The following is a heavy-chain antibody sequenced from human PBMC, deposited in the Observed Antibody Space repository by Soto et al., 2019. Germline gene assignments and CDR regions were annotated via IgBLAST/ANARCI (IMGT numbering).Heavy chain of an antibody. D-gene: IGHD6-19*01. V-gene: IGHV3-9*01. CDR2: ISWNSGSI. CDR3: AKEDRISGWSIGNYLYFDL. J-gene: IGHJ2*01. Sequence: EVQLVESGGGLVQPGRSLRLSCAASGFTFDDYAMHWVRQAPGKGLEWVSGISWNSGSIGYADCVKGRFTISRDNAKNSLYLQMNSLRAEDTALYYCAKEDRISGWSIGNYLYFDLWGRGTLVTVSS. CDR1: GFTFDDYA.